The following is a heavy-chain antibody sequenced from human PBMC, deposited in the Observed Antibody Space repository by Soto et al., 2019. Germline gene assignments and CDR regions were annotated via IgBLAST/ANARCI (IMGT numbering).Heavy chain of an antibody. CDR1: VGSVISGSYY. D-gene: IGHD4-17*01. Sequence: SSTLSLACTFSVGSVISGSYYWSWIRQPPGKGLEWIGYIYYSGSTNYNPSLKSRVTISVDTSKNLFSLKLSSVTAADTAVYYCAVRPVTTSLWYYFDYWGQGTLVTVSS. CDR2: IYYSGST. V-gene: IGHV4-61*01. CDR3: AVRPVTTSLWYYFDY. J-gene: IGHJ4*02.